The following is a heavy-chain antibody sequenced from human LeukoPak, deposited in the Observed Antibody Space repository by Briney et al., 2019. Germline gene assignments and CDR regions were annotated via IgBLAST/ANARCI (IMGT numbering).Heavy chain of an antibody. Sequence: GGSLRLSCAASGFTFSSYAMSWVRQAPGKGLEWVSAISGSGGSTYYADSVKGRFTISRDNSKNTLYLQMNSLRAEDTAVYYCAKSPDYDYVWGSYRYFDYWGQGTPVTVSS. CDR3: AKSPDYDYVWGSYRYFDY. D-gene: IGHD3-16*02. V-gene: IGHV3-23*01. CDR2: ISGSGGST. J-gene: IGHJ4*02. CDR1: GFTFSSYA.